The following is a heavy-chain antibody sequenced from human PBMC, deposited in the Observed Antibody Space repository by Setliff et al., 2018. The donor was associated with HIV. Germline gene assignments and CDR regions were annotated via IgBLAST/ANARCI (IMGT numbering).Heavy chain of an antibody. Sequence: GASVKVSCKVSGYTLTELSMHWVRQAPGKGLERMGGFDPEDGETIYAQKFQGRVTMTEDTSTDTAYMELSSLRSEDTAVYYCATDPSDGARWQQIDYWGQGTLVTVSS. J-gene: IGHJ4*02. D-gene: IGHD1-26*01. V-gene: IGHV1-24*01. CDR3: ATDPSDGARWQQIDY. CDR1: GYTLTELS. CDR2: FDPEDGET.